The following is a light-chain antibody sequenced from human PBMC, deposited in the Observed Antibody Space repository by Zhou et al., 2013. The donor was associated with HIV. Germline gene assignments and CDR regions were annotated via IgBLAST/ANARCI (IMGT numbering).Light chain of an antibody. J-gene: IGKJ1*01. Sequence: DIQMTQSPSTLSASVGDRVTITCRASQSISSWLAWYQQKPGKAPKLLIYTASNLQSGVPSRFSGSGSGTEFSLTISSLQPDDFATYFCQQYNDYPRTFGQGTKVE. V-gene: IGKV1-5*03. CDR3: QQYNDYPRT. CDR2: TAS. CDR1: QSISSW.